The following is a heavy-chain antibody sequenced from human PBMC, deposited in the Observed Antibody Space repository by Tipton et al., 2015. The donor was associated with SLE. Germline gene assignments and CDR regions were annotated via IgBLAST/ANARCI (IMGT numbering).Heavy chain of an antibody. V-gene: IGHV4-59*01. D-gene: IGHD6-19*01. CDR3: ARDRLRYSSYFDY. CDR2: IYYSGST. J-gene: IGHJ4*02. Sequence: TLSLTCTVSGGSISSYYWSWIRQPPGKGLEWIGYIYYSGSTNYNPSLKSRVTISVDTSKNQFSRKLSSVTAADTAVYYCARDRLRYSSYFDYWGQGTLVTVSS. CDR1: GGSISSYY.